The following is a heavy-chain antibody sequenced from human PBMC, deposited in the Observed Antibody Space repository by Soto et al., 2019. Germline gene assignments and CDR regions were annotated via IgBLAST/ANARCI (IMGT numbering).Heavy chain of an antibody. CDR3: ARGRNIVATNDAFDI. J-gene: IGHJ3*02. CDR1: GGSFSGYY. V-gene: IGHV4-34*01. D-gene: IGHD5-12*01. CDR2: INHSGST. Sequence: SETLSLTCAVYGGSFSGYYWSWIRQPPGKGLEWIGEINHSGSTNYNPSLKSRVTISVDTSKNQFSLKLSSVTAADTAVYYCARGRNIVATNDAFDIWGQGTMVTVSS.